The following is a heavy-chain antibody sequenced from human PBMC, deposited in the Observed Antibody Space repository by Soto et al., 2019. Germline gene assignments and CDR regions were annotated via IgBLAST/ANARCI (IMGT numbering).Heavy chain of an antibody. V-gene: IGHV4-30-2*06. J-gene: IGHJ4*02. Sequence: QLQLQESGSGVVKTSETLSLTCTVSGASISYGGFSWSWIRQSPGKGLEWIGYISHLENTYLHPSFKSLLTMSIDRTRNQFSLKLSSVTTADMAVYYCARGGGYDSFDYWGQGVLVTVSS. D-gene: IGHD5-12*01. CDR2: ISHLENT. CDR3: ARGGGYDSFDY. CDR1: GASISYGGFS.